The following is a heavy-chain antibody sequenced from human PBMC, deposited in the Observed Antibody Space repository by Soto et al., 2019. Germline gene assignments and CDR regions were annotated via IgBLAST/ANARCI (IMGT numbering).Heavy chain of an antibody. V-gene: IGHV1-18*01. Sequence: GPGVKKPGASVRVSCKASGYSLRNYAFAWVRQAPGQGLEWMAWLSGYNGDTQYAPKFQGRVSLTTDTSTSTAYMDLRTLRYDDTAVYYCARVDSPSDTRGWFDAWGQGTLVTVSS. J-gene: IGHJ5*02. CDR2: LSGYNGDT. D-gene: IGHD5-18*01. CDR3: ARVDSPSDTRGWFDA. CDR1: GYSLRNYA.